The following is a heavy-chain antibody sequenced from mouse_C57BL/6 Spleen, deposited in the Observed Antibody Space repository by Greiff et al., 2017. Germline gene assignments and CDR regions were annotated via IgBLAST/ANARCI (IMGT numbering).Heavy chain of an antibody. CDR3: AREEVGYYVGY. D-gene: IGHD1-1*02. J-gene: IGHJ2*01. Sequence: QVQLQQPGAELVKPGASVQMSCKASGYTFTSYWITWVKQRPGQGLEWIGDISPGSGSTNYNEKFKSKATLTVDTSSSTAYMQLSSLTSEDSAGYYCAREEVGYYVGYWGQGTTLTVSS. CDR2: ISPGSGST. V-gene: IGHV1-55*01. CDR1: GYTFTSYW.